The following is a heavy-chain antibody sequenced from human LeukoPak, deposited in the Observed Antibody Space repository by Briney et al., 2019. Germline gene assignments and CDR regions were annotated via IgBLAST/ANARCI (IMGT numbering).Heavy chain of an antibody. J-gene: IGHJ4*02. Sequence: VASVKVSCKASGYTFTSYGISWVRQAPGQGLEWMGWISAYNGNTNYAQKLQGRVTMTTDTSTSAAYMELRSLRSDDTAMYYCARAGCSSTSCYYADYWGQGTLVTVSS. CDR3: ARAGCSSTSCYYADY. CDR2: ISAYNGNT. CDR1: GYTFTSYG. V-gene: IGHV1-18*01. D-gene: IGHD2-2*01.